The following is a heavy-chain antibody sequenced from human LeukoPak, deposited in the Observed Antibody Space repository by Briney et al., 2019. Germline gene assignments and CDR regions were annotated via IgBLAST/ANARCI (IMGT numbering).Heavy chain of an antibody. CDR1: GDSITTDY. J-gene: IGHJ1*01. Sequence: SETLSLTCSVSGDSITTDYYNWIRQPPGKGMDWIGYIYRLGNTDYNPSLKSRVTISVDTSNNQLSLILSSVTAADTAVYYCAGRGQRYFRDWGQGTLVTVS. V-gene: IGHV4-4*08. CDR3: AGRGQRYFRD. CDR2: IYRLGNT.